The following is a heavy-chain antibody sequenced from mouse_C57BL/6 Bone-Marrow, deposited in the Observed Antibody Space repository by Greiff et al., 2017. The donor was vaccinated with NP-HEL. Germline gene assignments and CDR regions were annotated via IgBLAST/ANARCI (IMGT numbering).Heavy chain of an antibody. V-gene: IGHV1-54*01. CDR2: INPGSGGT. D-gene: IGHD1-1*01. CDR3: ARSWGSSYYCDY. Sequence: QVQLQQSGAELVRPGTSVKVSCKASGYAFTNYLIEWVKQRPGQGLEWIGVINPGSGGTTYNEKFKGKATLTADKSSSTAYMQLSSLTSEDSAVYFCARSWGSSYYCDYWGQGTTLTVSS. CDR1: GYAFTNYL. J-gene: IGHJ2*01.